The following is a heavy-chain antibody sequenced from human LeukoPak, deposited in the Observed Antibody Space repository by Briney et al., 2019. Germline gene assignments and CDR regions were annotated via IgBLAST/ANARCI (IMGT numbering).Heavy chain of an antibody. D-gene: IGHD1-1*01. V-gene: IGHV3-30*04. CDR3: AKSGELERSYYYYYMDV. CDR1: GFTFSSYA. Sequence: PGGSLRLSCAASGFTFSSYAMHWVRQAPGKGLEWVAVISYDGSNKYYADSVKGRFTISRDNSKNTLYLQMNSLRAEDTAVYYCAKSGELERSYYYYYMDVWGKGTTVTISS. J-gene: IGHJ6*03. CDR2: ISYDGSNK.